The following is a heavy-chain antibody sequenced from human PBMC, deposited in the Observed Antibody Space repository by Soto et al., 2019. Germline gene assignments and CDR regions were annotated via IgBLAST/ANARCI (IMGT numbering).Heavy chain of an antibody. Sequence: PSETLSLTCTVSGGSISSYYWSWIRQPPGKGLEWIGYTYYSGSTNYNPSLKSRVAISVDTSKNQFSLKLSSVTAADTAVYYCARHGRIAVAWYFDLWGRGTLVTVSS. J-gene: IGHJ2*01. CDR3: ARHGRIAVAWYFDL. D-gene: IGHD6-19*01. CDR1: GGSISSYY. V-gene: IGHV4-59*08. CDR2: TYYSGST.